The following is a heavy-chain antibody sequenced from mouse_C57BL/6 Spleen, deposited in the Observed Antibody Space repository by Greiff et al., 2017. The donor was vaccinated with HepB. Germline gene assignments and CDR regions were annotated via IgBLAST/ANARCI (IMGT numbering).Heavy chain of an antibody. J-gene: IGHJ1*03. Sequence: EVQLQQSGPELVKPGASVKMSCKASGYTFTDYNMHWVKQSHGKSLEWIGYINPNNGGTSYNQKFKGKATLTVNKSFSTAYMELRSLTSEDSAVYYCARSLYYYGSSNWYFDVWGTGTTVTVSS. V-gene: IGHV1-22*01. CDR1: GYTFTDYN. CDR3: ARSLYYYGSSNWYFDV. D-gene: IGHD1-1*01. CDR2: INPNNGGT.